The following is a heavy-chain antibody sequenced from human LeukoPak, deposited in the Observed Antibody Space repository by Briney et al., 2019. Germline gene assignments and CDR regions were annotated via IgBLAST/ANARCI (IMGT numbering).Heavy chain of an antibody. D-gene: IGHD3-22*01. V-gene: IGHV1-2*02. J-gene: IGHJ4*02. CDR2: INPNSGGT. Sequence: ASVKVSCKASGYTFTGYYMHWVRQAPGQGLERMGWINPNSGGTNYAQKFQGRVTMTRDTSISTAYMELSRLRSDDTAVYYCANSYYYDSRFDYWGQGTLVTVSP. CDR1: GYTFTGYY. CDR3: ANSYYYDSRFDY.